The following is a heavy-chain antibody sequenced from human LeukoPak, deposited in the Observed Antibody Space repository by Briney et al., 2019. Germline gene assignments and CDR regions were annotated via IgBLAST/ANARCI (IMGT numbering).Heavy chain of an antibody. J-gene: IGHJ6*04. CDR1: GLTFSSYG. Sequence: PGGSLRLSCVVSGLTFSSYGMHWVRQAPGKGLGWVAVISYDGSNKYYADSVKGRFTISRDNSKNTLYPQMNSLRAEDTAVFYCAKDAPPCSGGSCYSGYYFYGMDVWGKGTTVTVSS. CDR3: AKDAPPCSGGSCYSGYYFYGMDV. D-gene: IGHD2-15*01. CDR2: ISYDGSNK. V-gene: IGHV3-30*18.